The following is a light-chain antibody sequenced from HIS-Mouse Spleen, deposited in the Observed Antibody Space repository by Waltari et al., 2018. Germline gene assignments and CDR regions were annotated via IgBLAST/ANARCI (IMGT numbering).Light chain of an antibody. Sequence: QSALTQPASVSGSPGQSDTISCTGTSSDVGGYNDVSWYQQPPGKAPQLMIYEVSNRPSGVSNRFSGSKSGNTASLTISGLQAEDEADYYCSSYTSSSTYVFGTGTKVTVL. J-gene: IGLJ1*01. CDR3: SSYTSSSTYV. V-gene: IGLV2-14*01. CDR2: EVS. CDR1: SSDVGGYND.